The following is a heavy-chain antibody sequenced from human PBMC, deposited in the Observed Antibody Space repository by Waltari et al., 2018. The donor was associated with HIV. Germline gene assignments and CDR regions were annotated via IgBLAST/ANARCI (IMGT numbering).Heavy chain of an antibody. CDR2: IYHSGST. V-gene: IGHV4-38-2*01. J-gene: IGHJ4*02. CDR3: ARVYGYSGSYPGAPDDY. D-gene: IGHD1-26*01. Sequence: QVQLQESGPGLVKPSETLSLTCAVSGYSISSGYYWGWIRPPPGKGLEWIGSIYHSGSTYNNPSLKIRVTISVDTSKNQFSLKLSSVTAADTAVYYCARVYGYSGSYPGAPDDYWGQGTLVTVSS. CDR1: GYSISSGYY.